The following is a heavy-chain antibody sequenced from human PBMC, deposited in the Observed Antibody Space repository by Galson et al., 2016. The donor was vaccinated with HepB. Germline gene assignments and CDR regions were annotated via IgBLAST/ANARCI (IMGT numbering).Heavy chain of an antibody. CDR3: ARDVVGAAFDS. Sequence: SLRLSCAASGLTFSSYEMSWVRQGPGKGLEWVSYIGRSGSPIYYADSVQGRFTISRDNAKNSLYLQMNSLRAEDTAVYYCARDVVGAAFDSWGQETLVTVSS. CDR1: GLTFSSYE. J-gene: IGHJ4*02. V-gene: IGHV3-48*03. CDR2: IGRSGSPI. D-gene: IGHD1-26*01.